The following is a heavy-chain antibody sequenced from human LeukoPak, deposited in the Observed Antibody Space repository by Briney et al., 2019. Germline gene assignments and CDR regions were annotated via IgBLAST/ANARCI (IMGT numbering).Heavy chain of an antibody. CDR1: GYTFTGYY. V-gene: IGHV1-2*02. CDR3: ARDHVNCSSTSCYIRFDP. J-gene: IGHJ5*02. CDR2: INPNSGGT. D-gene: IGHD2-2*02. Sequence: ASVKVSCKASGYTFTGYYMHWVRQAPGQGLEWMGWINPNSGGTNYAQKFQGRVTMTRDTSISTAYMELSRLRSDDTAVYYCARDHVNCSSTSCYIRFDPWGQGTLVTVSS.